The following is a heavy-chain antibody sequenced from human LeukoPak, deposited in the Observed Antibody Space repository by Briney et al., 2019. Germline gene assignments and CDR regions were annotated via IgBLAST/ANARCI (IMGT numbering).Heavy chain of an antibody. CDR2: ISGSGGST. Sequence: PGGSLRLSCAASGSTFSSYAMSWVRQAPGKGLEWVSAISGSGGSTYYADSVKGRFTISRDNSKNTLYLQMNSLRAEDTAVYYCATTTATGYSGYDLVDYWGQGTLVTVSS. V-gene: IGHV3-23*01. D-gene: IGHD5-12*01. CDR3: ATTTATGYSGYDLVDY. CDR1: GSTFSSYA. J-gene: IGHJ4*02.